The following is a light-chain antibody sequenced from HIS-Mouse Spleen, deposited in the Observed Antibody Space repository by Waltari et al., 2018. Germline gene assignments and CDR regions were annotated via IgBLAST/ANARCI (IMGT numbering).Light chain of an antibody. CDR1: ALPKKY. J-gene: IGLJ2*01. CDR3: YSTDSSGNHRV. Sequence: SYELTQPPSVSVSPGQTARITCSGDALPKKYAYWYQQKSGQAPVLVIYEDSKRPSGIRERFSGSSSGTMANLNISGAQVEDEADYYCYSTDSSGNHRVFGGGTKLTVL. CDR2: EDS. V-gene: IGLV3-10*01.